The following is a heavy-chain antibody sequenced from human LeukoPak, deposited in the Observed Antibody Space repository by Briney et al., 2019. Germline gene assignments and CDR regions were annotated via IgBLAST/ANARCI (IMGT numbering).Heavy chain of an antibody. CDR2: IKRKTDGGTT. J-gene: IGHJ4*02. D-gene: IGHD6-19*01. V-gene: IGHV3-15*01. CDR1: GFTFSNAW. Sequence: GGSLRLSCATSGFTFSNAWMSWVRQAPGKGLEWVGRIKRKTDGGTTDYTAPVKGRFTISRDDSKNTLYLQMNSLKTKDTAVYYCTTDVLAVAGMDYWGQGTLVTVSS. CDR3: TTDVLAVAGMDY.